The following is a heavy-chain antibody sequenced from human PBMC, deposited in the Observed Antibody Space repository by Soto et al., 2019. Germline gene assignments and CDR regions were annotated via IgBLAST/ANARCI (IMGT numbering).Heavy chain of an antibody. CDR3: TRDASRDRSARGWFDP. CDR1: GFTFRSFT. J-gene: IGHJ5*02. D-gene: IGHD3-10*01. CDR2: ISSNSAYI. Sequence: GGSLRLSCAASGFTFRSFTMNWVRQAPGKGLEWVSTISSNSAYIYYTDALRGRFTISRDNAKNSLHLQMNSLRAEDTAVYYCTRDASRDRSARGWFDPWGPGTLVTVSS. V-gene: IGHV3-21*01.